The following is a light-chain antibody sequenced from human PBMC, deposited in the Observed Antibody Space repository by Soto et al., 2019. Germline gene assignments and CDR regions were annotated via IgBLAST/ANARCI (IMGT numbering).Light chain of an antibody. Sequence: QSALTQPPSASGSPGQSVTISRTGTSSDVGGYNYVSWYQQHPGKAPKLMIYEVTKRPSGVPDRFSGSKSGNTASLTVSGLQVEDEADYYCSSYVGSNNYVFGTGTKXTVL. CDR2: EVT. CDR3: SSYVGSNNYV. CDR1: SSDVGGYNY. V-gene: IGLV2-8*01. J-gene: IGLJ1*01.